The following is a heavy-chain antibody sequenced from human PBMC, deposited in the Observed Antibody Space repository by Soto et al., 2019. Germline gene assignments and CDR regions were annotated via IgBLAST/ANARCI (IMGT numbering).Heavy chain of an antibody. J-gene: IGHJ6*02. D-gene: IGHD2-2*01. V-gene: IGHV6-1*01. Sequence: PSQTLSLTCAISGDSVSSNSAAWNWIRQSPSRGLEWLGRTYYRSKWYNDYAVSVKSRITINPDTSKNQFSLQLNSVTPEDTAVYYCARDHTKSGSTTKYYYGMDVWGQGTTVTVSS. CDR1: GDSVSSNSAA. CDR2: TYYRSKWYN. CDR3: ARDHTKSGSTTKYYYGMDV.